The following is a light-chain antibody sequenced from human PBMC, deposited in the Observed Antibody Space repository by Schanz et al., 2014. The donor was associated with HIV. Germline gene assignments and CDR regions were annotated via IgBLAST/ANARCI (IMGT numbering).Light chain of an antibody. Sequence: DIQMTQSPSTLSASVGDRVTITCRASQYISGWLAWYQQKPGEAPNLLISEASTLKSGVPSRFSGSGSGTDFTLTISSLQPDDFATYYCLQYNDYAYSFGQGTKLEIK. CDR1: QYISGW. CDR3: LQYNDYAYS. CDR2: EAS. V-gene: IGKV1-5*03. J-gene: IGKJ2*03.